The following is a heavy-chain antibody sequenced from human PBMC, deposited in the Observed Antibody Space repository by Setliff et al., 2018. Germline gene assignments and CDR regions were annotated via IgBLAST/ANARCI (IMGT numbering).Heavy chain of an antibody. J-gene: IGHJ3*02. D-gene: IGHD3-22*01. CDR1: GGSISSGGYY. V-gene: IGHV4-31*03. CDR2: IYYSGST. Sequence: SETLSLTCTVSGGSISSGGYYWSWIRQHPGKGLEWIGYIYYSGSTYYNPSLKSRVTISVDTSKNQFSLKLSSVTAADTAVYYCARDSGYTDPAFDIWGQGTMVTVSS. CDR3: ARDSGYTDPAFDI.